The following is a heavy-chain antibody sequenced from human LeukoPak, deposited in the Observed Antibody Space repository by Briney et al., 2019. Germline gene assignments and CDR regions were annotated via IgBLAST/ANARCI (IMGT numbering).Heavy chain of an antibody. V-gene: IGHV3-33*06. CDR2: IWSDATNE. D-gene: IGHD4-11*01. Sequence: GGSLRLSCEASGFTFSHFGMHWVRQAPGKGLEWVAVIWSDATNEYYADSVKGRFTISRDNFKRTVSLEMNSLRAEDTAVYYCAKDAQRGFGYSNSLGHWGQGSLVIVSS. CDR1: GFTFSHFG. J-gene: IGHJ4*02. CDR3: AKDAQRGFGYSNSLGH.